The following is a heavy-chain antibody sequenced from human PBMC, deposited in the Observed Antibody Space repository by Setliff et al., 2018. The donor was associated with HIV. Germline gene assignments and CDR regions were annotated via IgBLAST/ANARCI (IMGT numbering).Heavy chain of an antibody. CDR2: INPDSGGT. J-gene: IGHJ6*03. CDR3: ALSHLAYCGGDCYSRDYYYYMDV. V-gene: IGHV1-2*06. CDR1: GYTFTAYY. D-gene: IGHD2-21*01. Sequence: GASVKVSCKASGYTFTAYYMRWLRQAPGQGLEWMGRINPDSGGTNYAQKFQGRVTMTRDTSITTAYMELSRLRSDDTAVYYCALSHLAYCGGDCYSRDYYYYMDVWGKGTTVTVSS.